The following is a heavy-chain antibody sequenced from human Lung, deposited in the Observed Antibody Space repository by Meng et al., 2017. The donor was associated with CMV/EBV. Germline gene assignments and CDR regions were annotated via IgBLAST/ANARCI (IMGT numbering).Heavy chain of an antibody. CDR1: GSTFSSYA. CDR3: AGVGMGMVVADY. V-gene: IGHV1-69*05. CDR2: IIPIFGTA. J-gene: IGHJ4*02. D-gene: IGHD2-15*01. Sequence: SXXVSXKSSGSTFSSYAISWVRQAPGQGLEWMGGIIPIFGTANYAQKFQGSVTITTDESTRTAYMEMRSLRSEDTAVYSCAGVGMGMVVADYWGQGTLVTVSS.